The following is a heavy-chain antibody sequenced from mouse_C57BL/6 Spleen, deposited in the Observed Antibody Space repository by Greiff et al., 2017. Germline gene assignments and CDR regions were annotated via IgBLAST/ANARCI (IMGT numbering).Heavy chain of an antibody. CDR3: TRGGWFAY. V-gene: IGHV1-15*01. Sequence: VQLQQSGAELVRPGASVTLSCKASGYTFTDYEMHWVKLTPVHGLEWIGAIDPETGGTAYNQKFKGKAILTADKSSSTAYMELRSLTSEDSAVYYCTRGGWFAYWGQGTLVTVSA. J-gene: IGHJ3*01. CDR2: IDPETGGT. CDR1: GYTFTDYE.